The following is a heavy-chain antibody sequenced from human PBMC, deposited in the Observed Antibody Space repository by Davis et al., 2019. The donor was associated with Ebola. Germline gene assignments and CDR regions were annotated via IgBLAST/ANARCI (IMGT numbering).Heavy chain of an antibody. V-gene: IGHV4-59*08. CDR3: ARTYVFYSNSGSSRLNWFDP. CDR2: FSYSGNT. J-gene: IGHJ5*02. CDR1: GGSISSYY. D-gene: IGHD3-10*01. Sequence: PSETLSLTCTVSGGSISSYYWSWIRLPPGKGLEWIGFFSYSGNTNYNPSLKSRVTLSLDTSKNQFSLKLTSVTAADTAMYYCARTYVFYSNSGSSRLNWFDPWGPGTLVTVSS.